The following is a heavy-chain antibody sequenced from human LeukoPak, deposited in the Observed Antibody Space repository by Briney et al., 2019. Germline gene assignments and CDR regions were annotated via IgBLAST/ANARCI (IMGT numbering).Heavy chain of an antibody. CDR3: ARDLDGSGSSKYYYYYGMDV. Sequence: SETLSLTCAVYGGSFSGYYWSWIRQPPGKGLEWIGEINHSGSTNYNPSLKSRVTISVDTSKNQFSLKLSSVTAADTAVYYCARDLDGSGSSKYYYYYGMDVWGQGTTVTVSS. CDR1: GGSFSGYY. V-gene: IGHV4-34*01. J-gene: IGHJ6*02. CDR2: INHSGST. D-gene: IGHD3-10*01.